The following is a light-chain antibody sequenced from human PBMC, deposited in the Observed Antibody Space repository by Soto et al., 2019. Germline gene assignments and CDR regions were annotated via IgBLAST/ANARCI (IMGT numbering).Light chain of an antibody. Sequence: QSALTQPPSVSGSPGQSVTISCTGTSSDVGSYNRVSWYQQPPGTAPKLMIYEVSNRPSGVPHRFSGSKSGNTASLTISGLQAEDEADYYCSSYTSSSTYVVFGGGTKLTVL. CDR2: EVS. CDR3: SSYTSSSTYVV. CDR1: SSDVGSYNR. V-gene: IGLV2-18*02. J-gene: IGLJ2*01.